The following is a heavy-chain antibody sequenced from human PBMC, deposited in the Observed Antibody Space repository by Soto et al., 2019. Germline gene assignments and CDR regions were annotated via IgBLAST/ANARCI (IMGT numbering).Heavy chain of an antibody. J-gene: IGHJ4*02. D-gene: IGHD6-19*01. V-gene: IGHV3-74*01. Sequence: GGSLRLSCAASGFTFSSYWMSWVRQAPGKGLVWVSRINSDGSNKSYVDSVKGRFTISRDNAKNTLYLQMNSLRAEDTAVYYCATGSSGPRKFDYWGQGTLVTVSS. CDR2: INSDGSNK. CDR1: GFTFSSYW. CDR3: ATGSSGPRKFDY.